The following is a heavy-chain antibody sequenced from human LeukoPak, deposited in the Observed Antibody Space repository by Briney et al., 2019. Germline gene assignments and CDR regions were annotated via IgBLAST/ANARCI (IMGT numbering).Heavy chain of an antibody. Sequence: GGSLRLSCAAFGFTFRSYAMHWVRQAPGKGLEWVSAISGSGGSTYYADSVKGRFTISRDNSKNTLYLQMNSLRAEDTAVYYCAKGKSWYSPFDYWGQGTLVTVSS. V-gene: IGHV3-23*01. CDR1: GFTFRSYA. CDR3: AKGKSWYSPFDY. CDR2: ISGSGGST. D-gene: IGHD2-15*01. J-gene: IGHJ4*02.